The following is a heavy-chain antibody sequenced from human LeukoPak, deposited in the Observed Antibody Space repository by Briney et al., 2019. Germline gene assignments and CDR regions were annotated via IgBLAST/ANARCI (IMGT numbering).Heavy chain of an antibody. CDR1: GYTFTGYH. D-gene: IGHD6-6*01. V-gene: IGHV1-2*02. CDR2: INPNSGGT. Sequence: ASVTVSCKASGYTFTGYHMHWVRQAPGQGLEWMGWINPNSGGTNYAQKFQGRVTMTRDTSISTAYMELSSLKFDDTAVYYCARDLSASSSSLVDYWGQGTLVTVSS. J-gene: IGHJ4*02. CDR3: ARDLSASSSSLVDY.